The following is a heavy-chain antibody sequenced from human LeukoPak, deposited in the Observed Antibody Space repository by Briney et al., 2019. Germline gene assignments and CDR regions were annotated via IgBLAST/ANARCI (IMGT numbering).Heavy chain of an antibody. V-gene: IGHV3-30*02. Sequence: PGGSLRLSCAASGFTFSSYGMHWVRQAPGKGLEWVAFIRYDGSNKYYADSVKGRFTISRDNSKNTLYLQMNSLRAEDTAVYYCAKDPYCSSTSCHAVYFDYWGQGTLVTVSS. CDR3: AKDPYCSSTSCHAVYFDY. CDR1: GFTFSSYG. CDR2: IRYDGSNK. J-gene: IGHJ4*02. D-gene: IGHD2-2*01.